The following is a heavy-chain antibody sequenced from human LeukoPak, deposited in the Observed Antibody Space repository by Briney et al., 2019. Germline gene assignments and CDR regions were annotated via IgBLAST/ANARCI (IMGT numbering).Heavy chain of an antibody. V-gene: IGHV3-33*01. Sequence: PGRSLRLSCAASGFTFSSYGMHWVRQAPGKGLEWVAVIWYDGSNKYYADSVKGRFTISRDNSKNTLYLQMNSLRAEDTAVYYCARDPAALKGFDYWGQGTLVTVSS. CDR2: IWYDGSNK. CDR3: ARDPAALKGFDY. J-gene: IGHJ4*02. D-gene: IGHD6-13*01. CDR1: GFTFSSYG.